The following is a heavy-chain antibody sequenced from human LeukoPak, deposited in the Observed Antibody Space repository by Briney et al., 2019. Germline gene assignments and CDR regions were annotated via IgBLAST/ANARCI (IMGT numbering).Heavy chain of an antibody. Sequence: ASVKVSCKASGFTFTSSAMQWVRQARGQRLEWIGWIVVGSGNTNYAQKFQNRVTITRDMSTNTAYMELSSLRSEDTAVYYCARQSHVDTSMVFWGQGTLVTVSS. V-gene: IGHV1-58*02. CDR1: GFTFTSSA. CDR2: IVVGSGNT. J-gene: IGHJ4*02. CDR3: ARQSHVDTSMVF. D-gene: IGHD5-18*01.